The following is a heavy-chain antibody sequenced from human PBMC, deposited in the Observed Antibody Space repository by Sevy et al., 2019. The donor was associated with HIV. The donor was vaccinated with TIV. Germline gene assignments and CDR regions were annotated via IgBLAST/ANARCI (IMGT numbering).Heavy chain of an antibody. Sequence: SETLSLTCTVSSGSISSNTYYWGWIRQPPGKGLEWFGTNYYTGSTYYSSSLKSRLSISVDTSKNQFSLRLISVTAADTAVYYCTRLVYGDYVNYFDPWGQGTLVTVSS. CDR2: NYYTGST. D-gene: IGHD4-17*01. V-gene: IGHV4-39*01. CDR3: TRLVYGDYVNYFDP. CDR1: SGSISSNTYY. J-gene: IGHJ5*02.